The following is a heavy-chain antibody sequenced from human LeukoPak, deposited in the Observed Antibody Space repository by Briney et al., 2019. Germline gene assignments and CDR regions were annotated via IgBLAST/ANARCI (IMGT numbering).Heavy chain of an antibody. CDR2: IYTSGST. J-gene: IGHJ4*02. V-gene: IGHV4-61*02. Sequence: SSETLSLTCTVSGSSISSGSYYWSWIRQPAGKGLEWIGRIYTSGSTNYNPSLKSRVTISVDTSKNQFSLKLSSVTAADTAVYYCAREDDSSGYSLDYWGQGTLVAVSS. CDR3: AREDDSSGYSLDY. CDR1: GSSISSGSYY. D-gene: IGHD3-22*01.